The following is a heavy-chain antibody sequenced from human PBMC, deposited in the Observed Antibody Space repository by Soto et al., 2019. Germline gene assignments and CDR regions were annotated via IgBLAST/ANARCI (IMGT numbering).Heavy chain of an antibody. J-gene: IGHJ4*01. CDR3: ARHDGFSSGWIFDY. CDR1: GGSVSSGSYY. CDR2: IYYSGST. D-gene: IGHD6-19*01. Sequence: PSETLSLTCTVSGGSVSSGSYYWSWIRQPPGKGLEWIGYIYYSGSTIYNPSLKSRVTISVDTSKNQFSLKLSSVTAADTAVYYCARHDGFSSGWIFDYWGHGTLVTVSS. V-gene: IGHV4-61*01.